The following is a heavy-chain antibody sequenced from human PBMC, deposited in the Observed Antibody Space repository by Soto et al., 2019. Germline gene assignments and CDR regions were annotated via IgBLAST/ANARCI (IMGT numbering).Heavy chain of an antibody. CDR2: IYYSGST. CDR3: ARSGDEYNWNDSWFDP. CDR1: GGSISSGGYY. V-gene: IGHV4-31*03. Sequence: SETLSLTCTVSGGSISSGGYYWSWIRQHPGKGLEWIGYIYYSGSTYYNPSLKSRVTISVDTSKNQFSLKLSSVTAEDTAVYYCARSGDEYNWNDSWFDPWGQGTLVTVSS. D-gene: IGHD1-1*01. J-gene: IGHJ5*02.